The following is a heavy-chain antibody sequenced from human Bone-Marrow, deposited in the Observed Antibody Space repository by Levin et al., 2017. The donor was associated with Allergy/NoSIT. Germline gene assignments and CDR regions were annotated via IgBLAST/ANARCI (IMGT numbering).Heavy chain of an antibody. CDR2: ISANGDYT. V-gene: IGHV3-23*01. CDR1: GFNFASYG. D-gene: IGHD4-23*01. CDR3: AKVLDERIYRWYFDS. Sequence: PGGSLRLSCVASGFNFASYGMGWVRQAPGQGLEWVSVISANGDYTHYADSVKGRFTISRDNSKDTLYLQMNSLRSEDTAIYFCAKVLDERIYRWYFDSWGQGTLVTVAS. J-gene: IGHJ4*02.